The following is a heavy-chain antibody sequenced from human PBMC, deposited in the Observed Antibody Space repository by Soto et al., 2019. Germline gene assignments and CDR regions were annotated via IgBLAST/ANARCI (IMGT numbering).Heavy chain of an antibody. CDR3: ARSSITMRRDYYYGMDV. Sequence: PSETLSLTCTVSGGSISSYYWSWIRQPPGKGLEWIGYIYYSGSTNYNPSLKSRVTISVDTSKNQFSLKLSSVTAADTAVYYCARSSITMRRDYYYGMDVWGQGTTVIVS. CDR1: GGSISSYY. CDR2: IYYSGST. D-gene: IGHD3-10*01. J-gene: IGHJ6*02. V-gene: IGHV4-59*01.